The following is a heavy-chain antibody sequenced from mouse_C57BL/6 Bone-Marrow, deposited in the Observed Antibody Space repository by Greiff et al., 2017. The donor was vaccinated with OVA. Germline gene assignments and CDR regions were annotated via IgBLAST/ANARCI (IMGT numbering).Heavy chain of an antibody. CDR1: GFTFSSYT. Sequence: EVQVVESGGGLVKPGGSLKLSCAASGFTFSSYTMSWVRQTPEKRLEWVATISGGGGNPYYPDSVKGRFTISRDNAKNTLYLQMSSLRSEDTALYYCAYYYGSSYEAMDYWGQGTSVTVSS. CDR2: ISGGGGNP. D-gene: IGHD1-1*01. V-gene: IGHV5-9*01. J-gene: IGHJ4*01. CDR3: AYYYGSSYEAMDY.